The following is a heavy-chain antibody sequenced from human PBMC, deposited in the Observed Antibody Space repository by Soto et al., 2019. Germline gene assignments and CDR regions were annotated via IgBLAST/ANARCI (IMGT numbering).Heavy chain of an antibody. V-gene: IGHV4-4*02. CDR2: IYQSGTT. J-gene: IGHJ6*02. CDR1: GGSITDSYW. CDR3: ARTSKSRLSEWPQYYYAMDV. Sequence: QVQLQQPGPGLVKPSGTLSLTCEVSGGSITDSYWWSWVRQPPGGGLEWIGEIYQSGTTNYNPSLKSRVTISVDKSKNQFSLKLKSVTAADTAVYYCARTSKSRLSEWPQYYYAMDVWGQGTTVTVSS. D-gene: IGHD3-3*01.